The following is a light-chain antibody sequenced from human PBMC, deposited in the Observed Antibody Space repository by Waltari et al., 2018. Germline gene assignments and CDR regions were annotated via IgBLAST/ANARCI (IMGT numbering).Light chain of an antibody. CDR1: SGSVSSNSN. CDR2: HKN. J-gene: IGLJ1*01. Sequence: QTVVTQEPSFSVSPGGTVPMTCGLSSGSVSSNSNPSSYQKTQGQAPPTLIYHKNPRLSGVPDRFSGSILGNKAALTITGAQADDESDYYCLLFMGGGVYVFGTGTKVTVL. V-gene: IGLV8-61*01. CDR3: LLFMGGGVYV.